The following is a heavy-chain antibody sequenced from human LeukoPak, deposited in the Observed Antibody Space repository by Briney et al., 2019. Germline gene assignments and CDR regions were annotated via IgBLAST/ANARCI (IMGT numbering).Heavy chain of an antibody. CDR2: ISSSSSYI. V-gene: IGHV3-21*01. J-gene: IGHJ3*02. CDR1: GFTFSSYS. D-gene: IGHD6-19*01. CDR3: ASQTAVAGLDDAFDI. Sequence: GGSLRLSCAASGFTFSSYSMNWVRQAPGKGLEWVSSISSSSSYIYYADSVKGRFTISRGNAKNSLYLQMNSLRAEDTAVYYCASQTAVAGLDDAFDIWGQGTMATVSS.